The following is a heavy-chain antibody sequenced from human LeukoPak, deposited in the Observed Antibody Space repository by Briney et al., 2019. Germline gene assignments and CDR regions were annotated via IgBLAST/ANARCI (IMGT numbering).Heavy chain of an antibody. J-gene: IGHJ4*02. V-gene: IGHV4-4*02. Sequence: SGTLSLTCAVSDGSISSSNWWSWVRQPPGKGLEWIGEIYHSGSTNYNPSLKSRVTISVDKSKNQFSLKLSSVTAADTAVYYCARGGFGELLGPHLDYWGQGTLVTVSS. D-gene: IGHD3-10*01. CDR1: DGSISSSNW. CDR2: IYHSGST. CDR3: ARGGFGELLGPHLDY.